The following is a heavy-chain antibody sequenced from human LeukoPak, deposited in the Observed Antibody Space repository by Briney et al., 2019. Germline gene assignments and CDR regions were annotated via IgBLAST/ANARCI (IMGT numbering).Heavy chain of an antibody. CDR2: IKSKTDGGTT. D-gene: IGHD3-10*01. CDR1: GFTFSNAW. Sequence: GGSLRLSCAASGFTFSNAWMSWVRQAPGKGLEWVGRIKSKTDGGTTDYAAPVKGRFTISRDDSKNTLYLQMNSLKTEDTAVYYCTTETRITMVRGVPDYWGQGTLVTVSS. J-gene: IGHJ4*02. V-gene: IGHV3-15*01. CDR3: TTETRITMVRGVPDY.